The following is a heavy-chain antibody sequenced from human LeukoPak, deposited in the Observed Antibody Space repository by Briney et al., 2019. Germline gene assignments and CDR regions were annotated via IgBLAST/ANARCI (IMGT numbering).Heavy chain of an antibody. J-gene: IGHJ4*02. V-gene: IGHV4-39*01. CDR3: ARRRLRSGELRLYFDY. Sequence: SETLSLTCTVSGGSISSSSYYWGWIRQPPGKGLEWIGSIYYSGSTYYNPSLKSRVTISVDTSKNQFSLKLSSVTAADTAVYYCARRRLRSGELRLYFDYWGQGTLVTVSS. CDR2: IYYSGST. D-gene: IGHD3-10*01. CDR1: GGSISSSSYY.